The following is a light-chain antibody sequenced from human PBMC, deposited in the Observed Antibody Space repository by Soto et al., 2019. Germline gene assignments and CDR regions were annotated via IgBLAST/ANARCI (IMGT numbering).Light chain of an antibody. CDR1: QSVHTF. CDR3: QQFNNWPPWT. CDR2: GAS. V-gene: IGKV3-15*01. Sequence: EIVLTQSPGTLSLSPGEGASLSCRASQSVHTFLAWYQQKPGQAPRLLIYGASTRATGIPARFSGSGSGTEFTPTISGLQSADFAVYYCQQFNNWPPWTFGQGTKVDIK. J-gene: IGKJ1*01.